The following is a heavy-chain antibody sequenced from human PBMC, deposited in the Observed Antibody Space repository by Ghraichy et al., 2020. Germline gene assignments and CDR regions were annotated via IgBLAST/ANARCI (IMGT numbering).Heavy chain of an antibody. V-gene: IGHV4-39*01. CDR1: GGSISSSSYY. D-gene: IGHD3-16*01. CDR3: ARHFGAVRIDY. J-gene: IGHJ4*02. Sequence: SETLSLTCTVSGGSISSSSYYWGWIRQPPGKGLEWIGSIYYSGSTYYNPSLKSRVTISVDTSKNQFSLKLSSVTAADTAVYYCARHFGAVRIDYWGQGTLVTVSS. CDR2: IYYSGST.